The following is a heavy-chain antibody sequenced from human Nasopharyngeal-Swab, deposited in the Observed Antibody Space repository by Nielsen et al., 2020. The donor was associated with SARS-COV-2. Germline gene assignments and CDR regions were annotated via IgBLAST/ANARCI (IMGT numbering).Heavy chain of an antibody. V-gene: IGHV1-3*01. Sequence: ASVKVSCKASGYTFTSYAMHWVRQAPGQRLEWMGWINAGNGNTKYSQKFQGRVTITRDTSASTAYMELSSLRSEDTAVYYCARDKQQLVGDYYYYGMDVWGQGTTVTVSS. CDR3: ARDKQQLVGDYYYYGMDV. D-gene: IGHD6-13*01. J-gene: IGHJ6*02. CDR2: INAGNGNT. CDR1: GYTFTSYA.